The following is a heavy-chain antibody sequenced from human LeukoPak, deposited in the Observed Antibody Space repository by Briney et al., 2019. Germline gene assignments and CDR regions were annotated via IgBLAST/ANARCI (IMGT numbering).Heavy chain of an antibody. Sequence: SETLSLTCTVSGGSISSSSYYWGWIRQPPGKGLEWLGSIYYSGSTYYNPSLKSRVTISVDTSKNQFSLKLSSVTAADTAVYYCARVNSGSYPSNFDYWGQGTLVTVSS. CDR1: GGSISSSSYY. CDR3: ARVNSGSYPSNFDY. D-gene: IGHD1-26*01. CDR2: IYYSGST. V-gene: IGHV4-39*07. J-gene: IGHJ4*02.